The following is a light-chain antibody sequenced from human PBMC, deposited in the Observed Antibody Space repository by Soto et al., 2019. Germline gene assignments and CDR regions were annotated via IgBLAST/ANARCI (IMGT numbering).Light chain of an antibody. CDR1: YSNIGSNF. CDR2: SIN. Sequence: QCVLTQPPSASATPGQTVTISCSGRYSNIGSNFVSWYQRLPGTAPKLLIYSINQRPSGVPDRFSGSRSGTSASLTISGLQSEDEADYFCSSWDDSLDGPVFGGGTKVTVL. V-gene: IGLV1-44*01. J-gene: IGLJ3*02. CDR3: SSWDDSLDGPV.